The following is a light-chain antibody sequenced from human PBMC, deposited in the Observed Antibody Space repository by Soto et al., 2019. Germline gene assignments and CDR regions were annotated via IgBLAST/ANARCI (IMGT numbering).Light chain of an antibody. V-gene: IGLV2-14*01. CDR1: SSDVGGYNY. CDR3: SSYTSSSTPYV. Sequence: QSALTQPASVSGSPGQSITISCTGTSSDVGGYNYVSWYQQHPGKAPKLMIYEVSNRPSGVSNRFSGSKSGNTASLTISGLQAEDEDDYYCSSYTSSSTPYVFVTGTKVTVL. CDR2: EVS. J-gene: IGLJ1*01.